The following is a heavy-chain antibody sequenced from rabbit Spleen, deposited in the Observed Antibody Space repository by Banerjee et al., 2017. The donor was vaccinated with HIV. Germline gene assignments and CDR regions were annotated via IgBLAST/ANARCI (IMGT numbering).Heavy chain of an antibody. CDR3: ARDWAVNNYDYYFEL. V-gene: IGHV1S45*01. CDR1: GFDFSSYG. D-gene: IGHD6-1*01. J-gene: IGHJ4*01. Sequence: QEQLEESAGGLVQPGGSLKLSCKASGFDFSSYGASWVRQAPGKGLEWIACINSTGGGTAYASWAKGRFTISKTSSTTVTLQMTSLTAADTATYFCARDWAVNNYDYYFELWGPGTLVTVS. CDR2: INSTGGGT.